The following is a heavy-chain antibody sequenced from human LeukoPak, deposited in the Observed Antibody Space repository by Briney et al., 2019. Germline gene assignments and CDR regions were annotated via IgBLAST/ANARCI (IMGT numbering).Heavy chain of an antibody. CDR3: AKGIAAAGTDYSDY. D-gene: IGHD6-13*01. CDR1: GFTFDDYT. Sequence: GGSLRLSCAASGFTFDDYTMHWVRQAPRKGLGLVFLISWDGGSTYYADSVKGRFTISRDNSNNSLYLQMNSLRTEDTALYYCAKGIAAAGTDYSDYWGQGTLVTVSS. V-gene: IGHV3-43*01. CDR2: ISWDGGST. J-gene: IGHJ4*02.